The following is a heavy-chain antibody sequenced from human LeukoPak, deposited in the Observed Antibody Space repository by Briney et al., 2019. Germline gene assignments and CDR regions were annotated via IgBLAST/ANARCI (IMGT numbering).Heavy chain of an antibody. Sequence: GGSLRLSCEASGFTFSSYAMGWVRQAPGEGLEWDATISQIGDEIYYADSVKGRFTISRDNSKNTLYLQMNSLRPEDTAVYYCAKESGISEFDYWGQGTLVTVSS. D-gene: IGHD1-26*01. CDR3: AKESGISEFDY. CDR2: ISQIGDEI. CDR1: GFTFSSYA. V-gene: IGHV3-23*01. J-gene: IGHJ4*02.